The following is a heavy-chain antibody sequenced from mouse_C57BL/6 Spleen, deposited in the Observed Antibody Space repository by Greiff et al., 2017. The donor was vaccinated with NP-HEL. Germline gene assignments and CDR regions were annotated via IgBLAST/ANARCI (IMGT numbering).Heavy chain of an antibody. Sequence: QVQLQQPGAELVKPGASVKLSCKASGYTFTSYWMHWVKQRPGQGLEWIGMIHPKSGSTNYNEKFKSKATLTVDKSSSTAYMQLSSLTSEDSAVYYCATGRYYAMDYWGQGTSVTVSS. CDR2: IHPKSGST. V-gene: IGHV1-64*01. J-gene: IGHJ4*01. CDR3: ATGRYYAMDY. CDR1: GYTFTSYW.